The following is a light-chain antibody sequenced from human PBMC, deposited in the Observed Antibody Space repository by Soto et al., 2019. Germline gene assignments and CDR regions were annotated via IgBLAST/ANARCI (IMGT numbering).Light chain of an antibody. CDR1: QSVSSSF. CDR3: QQYGSSPLT. J-gene: IGKJ4*01. CDR2: GAS. V-gene: IGKV3-20*01. Sequence: EIVLTQSPGTLSLSPGERATLSCRASQSVSSSFLAWYQQKPGQAPRLIIYGASSRATGIPDRFSGSGSGPDFTLTISRLEPEDVAVYYWQQYGSSPLTFGGGTKVEIK.